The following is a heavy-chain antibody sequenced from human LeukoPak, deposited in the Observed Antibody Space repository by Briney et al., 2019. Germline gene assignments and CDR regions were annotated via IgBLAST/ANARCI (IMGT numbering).Heavy chain of an antibody. Sequence: SETLSLXCTVSGGSISSYKWSWIRQPAGKELEWIGRIYSSGSTNYTPSLKSRVTMSVDTSKNQFSLKLSSVTAADTAVYYCARGIVGATAPDYWGQGALVIVPS. CDR3: ARGIVGATAPDY. CDR1: GGSISSYK. J-gene: IGHJ4*02. V-gene: IGHV4-4*07. D-gene: IGHD1-26*01. CDR2: IYSSGST.